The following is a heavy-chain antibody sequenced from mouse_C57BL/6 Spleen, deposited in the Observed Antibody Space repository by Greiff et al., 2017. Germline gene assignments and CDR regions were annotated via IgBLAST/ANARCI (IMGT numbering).Heavy chain of an antibody. CDR3: ARRGFTVTTGFDY. CDR2: IYPGDGDT. Sequence: QVQLQQSGAELVKPGASVKISCKASGYAFSSYWMNWVKQRPGKGLEWIGQIYPGDGDTNYNGKYKGKATLTADKSSSTAYMQLSSLTSEDAAVYFCARRGFTVTTGFDYWGQGTTLTVSS. CDR1: GYAFSSYW. J-gene: IGHJ2*01. D-gene: IGHD1-1*01. V-gene: IGHV1-80*01.